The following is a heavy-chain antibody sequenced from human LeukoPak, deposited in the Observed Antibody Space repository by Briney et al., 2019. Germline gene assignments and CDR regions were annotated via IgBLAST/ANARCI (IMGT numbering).Heavy chain of an antibody. V-gene: IGHV1-46*01. Sequence: ASVKVSCKASGYTFTSYYTHWVRQAPGQGLEWMGIINPSGGSTSYAQKFQGRVTMTRDTSTSTVYMELSSLRSEDTAVYYCGTGGSSWSDAFDIWGQGTMVTVSS. CDR2: INPSGGST. CDR3: GTGGSSWSDAFDI. D-gene: IGHD6-13*01. CDR1: GYTFTSYY. J-gene: IGHJ3*02.